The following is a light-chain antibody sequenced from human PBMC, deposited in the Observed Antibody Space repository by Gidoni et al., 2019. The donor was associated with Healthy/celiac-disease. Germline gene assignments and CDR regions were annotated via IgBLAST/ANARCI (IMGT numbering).Light chain of an antibody. CDR1: ALPKQY. V-gene: IGLV3-25*03. CDR2: KDS. Sequence: YELKQQPSGSVSPGQTARITCSGDALPKQYAYWYQQKPGQAPVLVIYKDSERPSGIPERFSGSSSGTTVTLTISGVQAEDEADYYCQSADSSGTYYVVFGGGTKLTVL. J-gene: IGLJ2*01. CDR3: QSADSSGTYYVV.